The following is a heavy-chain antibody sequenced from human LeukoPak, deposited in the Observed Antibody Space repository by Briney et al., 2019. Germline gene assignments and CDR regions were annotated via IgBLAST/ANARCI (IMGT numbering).Heavy chain of an antibody. CDR1: GGSISSGGYY. CDR2: IYYSGST. D-gene: IGHD7-27*01. CDR3: ARGTGDAFSQSGYYFDY. V-gene: IGHV4-30-4*08. Sequence: SETLSLTCTVSGGSISSGGYYWSWIRQHPGKGLEWIGYIYYSGSTYYNSSLKSRVTISVDTSKNQFSLKLSSVTAADTAVYYCARGTGDAFSQSGYYFDYWGQGTLVTVS. J-gene: IGHJ4*02.